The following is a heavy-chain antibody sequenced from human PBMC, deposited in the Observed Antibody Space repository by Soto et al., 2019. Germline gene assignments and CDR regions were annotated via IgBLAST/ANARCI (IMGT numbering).Heavy chain of an antibody. CDR1: GFIFSDYD. CDR2: IGAARDP. V-gene: IGHV3-13*05. J-gene: IGHJ6*02. Sequence: EVQLVESGGGSVQPGGSLRLSCTASGFIFSDYDMHWVRQASGKGLEWVSTIGAARDPYYTGSVKGRFTISRENDRKSMCLQMNSVAVGDTAVYYCARAYSGRLRRRADYYYALDVWGQGTMVTVAS. D-gene: IGHD2-15*01. CDR3: ARAYSGRLRRRADYYYALDV.